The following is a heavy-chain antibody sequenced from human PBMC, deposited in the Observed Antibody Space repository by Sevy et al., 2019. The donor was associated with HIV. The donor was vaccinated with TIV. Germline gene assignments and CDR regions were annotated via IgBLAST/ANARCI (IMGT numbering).Heavy chain of an antibody. CDR2: ISYDGSNK. V-gene: IGHV3-30-3*01. Sequence: GGSLRLSCAASGFTFSSYAMHWVRQAPGKGLEWVAVISYDGSNKYYADSVKGRFTISRDNSKNTRYLQMNSLRTEDTAGYYCARDRGSGKNVFFDYWGQGTLVTVSS. J-gene: IGHJ4*02. CDR1: GFTFSSYA. CDR3: ARDRGSGKNVFFDY. D-gene: IGHD3-10*01.